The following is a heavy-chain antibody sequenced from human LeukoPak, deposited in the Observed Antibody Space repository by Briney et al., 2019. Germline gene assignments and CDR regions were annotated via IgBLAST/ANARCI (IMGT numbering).Heavy chain of an antibody. CDR3: ARLKYSSSLRFDY. D-gene: IGHD6-6*01. Sequence: ASVKVSCKASGYTFTSYYMHWVRQAPGQGLERMGWINPNSGGTNYAQKFQGRVTMTRDTSISTAYMELSRLRSDDTAVYYCARLKYSSSLRFDYWGQGTLVTVSS. V-gene: IGHV1-2*02. J-gene: IGHJ4*02. CDR1: GYTFTSYY. CDR2: INPNSGGT.